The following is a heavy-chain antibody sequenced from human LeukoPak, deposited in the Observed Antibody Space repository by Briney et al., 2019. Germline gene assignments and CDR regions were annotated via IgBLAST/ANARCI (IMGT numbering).Heavy chain of an antibody. CDR1: GYTFTSYG. Sequence: ASVKVSCKASGYTFTSYGISWVRQAPGQGLEWMGWISAYDGNTNYAQKLQGRVTMTTDTSTSTAYMELRSLRSDDTAVYHCARASSGWYAAYWGQGTLVTVSS. V-gene: IGHV1-18*04. CDR3: ARASSGWYAAY. D-gene: IGHD6-19*01. CDR2: ISAYDGNT. J-gene: IGHJ4*02.